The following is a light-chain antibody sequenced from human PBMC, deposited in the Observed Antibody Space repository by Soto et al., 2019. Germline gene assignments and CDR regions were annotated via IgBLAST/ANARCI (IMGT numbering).Light chain of an antibody. CDR3: QQYSSDPRT. CDR1: QGISTF. Sequence: DIQLTQSPSSLSASVGDRVTITCRASQGISTFLAWYQQKPGKAPKSLIKTASTLQSGVPSRFIGSGSETDFTLTISSLQPEDFATYYGQQYSSDPRTFGQGTRLEVK. CDR2: TAS. J-gene: IGKJ5*01. V-gene: IGKV1D-16*01.